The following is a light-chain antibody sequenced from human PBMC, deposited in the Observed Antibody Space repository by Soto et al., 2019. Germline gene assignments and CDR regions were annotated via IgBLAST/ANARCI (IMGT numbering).Light chain of an antibody. Sequence: EIVLTQSPGTLSLSPGETATLSCRASQSISSSYLTWYQQKPGQAPRLLIYGASSRATGIPDRFSGSGSGTDFTLTISRLEPEDFAVYYCQQYELTFGGGTKVEIK. J-gene: IGKJ4*01. CDR3: QQYELT. V-gene: IGKV3-20*01. CDR1: QSISSSY. CDR2: GAS.